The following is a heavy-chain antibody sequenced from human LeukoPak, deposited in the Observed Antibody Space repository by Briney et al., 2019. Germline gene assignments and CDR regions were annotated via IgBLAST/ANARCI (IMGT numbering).Heavy chain of an antibody. CDR3: VRDGGVSGYDLLDY. Sequence: PGGSLRLSRAASGFTFSNYWMSGVRQAPGKGLEWVAHINQDGSEEHYMDSVKARFIISRDNAKNSLSLQMDSLRAEDTAVYYCVRDGGVSGYDLLDYWGQGTLVTVSS. CDR2: INQDGSEE. V-gene: IGHV3-7*01. CDR1: GFTFSNYW. D-gene: IGHD5-12*01. J-gene: IGHJ4*02.